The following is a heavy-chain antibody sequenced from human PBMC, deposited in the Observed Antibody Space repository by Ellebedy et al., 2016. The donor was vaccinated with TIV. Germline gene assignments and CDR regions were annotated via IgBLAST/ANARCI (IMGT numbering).Heavy chain of an antibody. CDR2: INSDGSST. J-gene: IGHJ4*02. V-gene: IGHV3-74*01. Sequence: GESLKISXAASGFTFSSYWMHWVRQAPGKGLVWVSRINSDGSSTSYADSVKGRFTISRDNAKNTLYLQMNSLRAEDTAVYYCARGSSGWDEFDYWGQGTLVTVSS. CDR3: ARGSSGWDEFDY. CDR1: GFTFSSYW. D-gene: IGHD6-19*01.